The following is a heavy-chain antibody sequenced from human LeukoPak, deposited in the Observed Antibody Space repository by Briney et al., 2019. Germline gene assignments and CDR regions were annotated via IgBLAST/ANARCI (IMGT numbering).Heavy chain of an antibody. Sequence: SQTLSLTCAISGDSVSSNNAAWNWIRQSPSRGLEWLGRTYYRSKWFFQYEVSVKSRMTINPDTSKNHFSLQVDSMTPDDTAVYYCARANEVAGSFDYWGQGILVTVSS. CDR1: GDSVSSNNAA. J-gene: IGHJ4*02. D-gene: IGHD6-19*01. CDR2: TYYRSKWFF. V-gene: IGHV6-1*01. CDR3: ARANEVAGSFDY.